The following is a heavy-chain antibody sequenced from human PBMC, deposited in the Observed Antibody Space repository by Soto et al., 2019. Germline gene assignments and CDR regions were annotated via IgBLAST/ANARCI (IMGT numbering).Heavy chain of an antibody. CDR2: IYWNDDK. D-gene: IGHD6-13*01. CDR1: GFSLSNSGLG. V-gene: IGHV2-5*01. CDR3: ARTGITAAGTRDRYFFYGMDV. Sequence: GSGPTLVNPTPTLPLTCTFYGFSLSNSGLGVGWIRQPPGNALEWLALIYWNDDKRYSPSLKSRLTVTKDTSKNQVGLTMTNMDPVDTAAYYCARTGITAAGTRDRYFFYGMDVWGQGTTVTVSS. J-gene: IGHJ6*01.